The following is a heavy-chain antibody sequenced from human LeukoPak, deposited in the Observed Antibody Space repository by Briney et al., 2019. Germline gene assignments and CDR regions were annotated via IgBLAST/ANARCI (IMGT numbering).Heavy chain of an antibody. J-gene: IGHJ4*02. CDR1: GGSISGYY. CDR3: ARESYGIDS. V-gene: IGHV4-59*01. Sequence: SETLSLTSSVSGGSISGYYWSWIRQPPGKGLEWIGYFYHTGYTNYNPSLKSRVAISVDTSKNQFSLYLTSVTAADTAVYYCARESYGIDSWGQGTLVSVSS. CDR2: FYHTGYT. D-gene: IGHD5-18*01.